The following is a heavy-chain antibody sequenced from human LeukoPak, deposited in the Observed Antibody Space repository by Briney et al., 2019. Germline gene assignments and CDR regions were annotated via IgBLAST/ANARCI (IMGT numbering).Heavy chain of an antibody. J-gene: IGHJ4*02. Sequence: PGGSLRLSCAASGFTFDDYDMHWVRQAPGKGLQWVSSINWNSGSIDYADSVKGRFTISRDNAKNSLYLQMNSLRPEDTALYYCARVAGYSSVLPFDYWGQGTLVTVSS. CDR2: INWNSGSI. V-gene: IGHV3-9*01. D-gene: IGHD6-19*01. CDR3: ARVAGYSSVLPFDY. CDR1: GFTFDDYD.